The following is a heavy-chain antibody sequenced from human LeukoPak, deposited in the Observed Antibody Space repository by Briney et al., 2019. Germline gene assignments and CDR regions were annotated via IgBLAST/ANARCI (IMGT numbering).Heavy chain of an antibody. J-gene: IGHJ6*03. CDR2: IRSSSSTI. D-gene: IGHD2-2*01. Sequence: PGGSLRLSCAASGFTFSNYSMNWVRQAPGKGLEWVSYIRSSSSTIYYADSVKGRFTVSRDNSKNTLYVQMNSLRAEDTAVYYCAKDSRTEARYMDVWGKGTTVTVSS. V-gene: IGHV3-48*01. CDR1: GFTFSNYS. CDR3: AKDSRTEARYMDV.